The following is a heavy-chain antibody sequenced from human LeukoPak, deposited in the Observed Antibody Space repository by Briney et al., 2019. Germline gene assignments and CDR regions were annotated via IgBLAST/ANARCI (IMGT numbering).Heavy chain of an antibody. CDR2: IIPIFGTA. D-gene: IGHD2-2*01. J-gene: IGHJ4*02. CDR3: ALLSDCIGYCSRPDY. CDR1: GGTFSSYA. V-gene: IGHV1-69*05. Sequence: EASVKVSCKASGGTFSSYAISWVRQAPGQGLEWMGGIIPIFGTANYAQKFQGRVTITTDESTSTAYMELSSLRSEDMAVYYCALLSDCIGYCSRPDYWGQGTLVTVSS.